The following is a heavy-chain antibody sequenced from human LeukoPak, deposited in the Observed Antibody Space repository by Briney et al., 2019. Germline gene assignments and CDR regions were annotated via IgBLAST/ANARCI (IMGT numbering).Heavy chain of an antibody. V-gene: IGHV4-61*02. CDR3: ARGHTGQNWFDP. Sequence: SQTLSLTCAVSGDSISSGNYYWSWIRQTAGKGLEWIGRIHVTGRTDYNPSLKSRVTVSLDTAKNQYSLQLSSVSAADTAIYYCARGHTGQNWFDPWGQGTLVTVSS. D-gene: IGHD2-8*02. J-gene: IGHJ5*02. CDR1: GDSISSGNYY. CDR2: IHVTGRT.